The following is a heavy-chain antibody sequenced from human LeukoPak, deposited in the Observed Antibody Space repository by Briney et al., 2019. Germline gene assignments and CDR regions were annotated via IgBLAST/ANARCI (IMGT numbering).Heavy chain of an antibody. J-gene: IGHJ4*02. Sequence: ASVKVSCKASGYTFTSYAMPWVRQSPGQRLEWMGWINAGNGNTKYSQEFQGRVTITRDTSASTAYMELSSLRSEDMAVYYCARSFGSWLYPFDYWGQGTLVTVSS. CDR3: ARSFGSWLYPFDY. D-gene: IGHD3-22*01. CDR1: GYTFTSYA. CDR2: INAGNGNT. V-gene: IGHV1-3*03.